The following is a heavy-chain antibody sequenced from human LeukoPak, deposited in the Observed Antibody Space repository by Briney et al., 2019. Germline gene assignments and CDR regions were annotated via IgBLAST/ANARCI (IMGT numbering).Heavy chain of an antibody. CDR2: ISSNGGST. Sequence: GGSLRLSCVASGFTFNTYWMSWVRQAPGKGLEYVSAISSNGGSTYYANSVKGRFTISRDNSKNTLYLQMGSLRAEDMAVYYCARRVAARILDYWGQGTLVTVSS. D-gene: IGHD6-6*01. CDR1: GFTFNTYW. J-gene: IGHJ4*02. CDR3: ARRVAARILDY. V-gene: IGHV3-64*01.